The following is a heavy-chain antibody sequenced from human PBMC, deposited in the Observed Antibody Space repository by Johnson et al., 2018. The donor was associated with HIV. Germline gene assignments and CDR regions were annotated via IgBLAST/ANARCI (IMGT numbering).Heavy chain of an antibody. J-gene: IGHJ3*02. CDR1: GFTFSNYA. V-gene: IGHV3-30-3*01. D-gene: IGHD6-13*01. CDR3: AKDRPGQHLGSDAFDI. CDR2: ISYDGSNE. Sequence: QVQLVESGGGAVQPGRSLRLSCAASGFTFSNYAMHWVRQAPGKGLEWVAVISYDGSNEFYADSVKGRFTISRDNSKNTLYLQMNSLRTEDKAVYYCAKDRPGQHLGSDAFDIWGQGTMVTVSS.